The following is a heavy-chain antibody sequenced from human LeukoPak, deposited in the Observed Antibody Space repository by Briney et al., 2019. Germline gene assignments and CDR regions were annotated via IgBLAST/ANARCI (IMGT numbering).Heavy chain of an antibody. CDR2: INHSGST. CDR1: GGSFSGYY. CDR3: ARGGKWLRFPSGY. D-gene: IGHD5-12*01. Sequence: SETLSLTCAVYGGSFSGYYWSWIRQPPGKGLEWIGEINHSGSTNYNPSLKSRVTISVDTSKNQFSLKLSSVTAAGTAVYYCARGGKWLRFPSGYWGQGTLVTVSS. J-gene: IGHJ4*02. V-gene: IGHV4-34*01.